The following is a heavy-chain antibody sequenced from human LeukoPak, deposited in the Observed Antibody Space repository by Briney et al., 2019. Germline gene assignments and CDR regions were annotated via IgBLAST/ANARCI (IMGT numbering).Heavy chain of an antibody. CDR2: ILSDGSKE. D-gene: IGHD2-2*01. Sequence: GGSLRLSCAASGFTFSSYGMHWVRQAPGKGLEWVAVILSDGSKEFYTDSVKDRFTISRDNSKNTLYLQMNSLRAEDTAVYYCAKDSDIVIVPAAPNWFDPWGQGTLVTVSS. J-gene: IGHJ5*02. CDR1: GFTFSSYG. V-gene: IGHV3-33*06. CDR3: AKDSDIVIVPAAPNWFDP.